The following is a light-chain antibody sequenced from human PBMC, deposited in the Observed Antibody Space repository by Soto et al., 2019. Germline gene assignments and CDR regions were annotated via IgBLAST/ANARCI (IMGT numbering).Light chain of an antibody. CDR1: SSDIGGFNY. Sequence: QSVLTQPASVSGSPGQSITISGTGTSSDIGGFNYVSWYRQHPGKAPKLMIYEVTNRPSGVSNRFSGSKSGNTASLTISGLQAEDEADYYCSSYTSSSTPCVFGTGTKVTVL. CDR2: EVT. CDR3: SSYTSSSTPCV. J-gene: IGLJ1*01. V-gene: IGLV2-14*01.